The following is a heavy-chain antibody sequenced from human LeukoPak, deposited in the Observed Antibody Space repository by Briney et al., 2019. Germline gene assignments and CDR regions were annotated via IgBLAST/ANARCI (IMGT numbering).Heavy chain of an antibody. CDR3: AREASETGDYYDSIVGFDY. J-gene: IGHJ4*02. V-gene: IGHV1-46*01. Sequence: ASVKVSCKASGYTFTSYYMHWVRQAPGQGLEWMGIINPSGGSTSYAQKFQGRVTMTRDTSTSTVYMELSSLRSEDTAVYYCAREASETGDYYDSIVGFDYWGQGTLVAVSS. D-gene: IGHD3-22*01. CDR2: INPSGGST. CDR1: GYTFTSYY.